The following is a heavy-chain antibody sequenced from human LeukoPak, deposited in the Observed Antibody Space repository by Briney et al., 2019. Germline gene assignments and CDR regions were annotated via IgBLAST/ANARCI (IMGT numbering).Heavy chain of an antibody. Sequence: GGSPRLSCAASGFTFSSYAMSWVRQAPGKGLERVSAISGSGGSTYYADSVKGRFTISRDNSKNTLYLQMNSLRAEDTAVYYCAKDKRRGYYDSSGYYNDDYWGQGTLVTVSS. CDR3: AKDKRRGYYDSSGYYNDDY. V-gene: IGHV3-23*01. CDR1: GFTFSSYA. D-gene: IGHD3-22*01. CDR2: ISGSGGST. J-gene: IGHJ4*02.